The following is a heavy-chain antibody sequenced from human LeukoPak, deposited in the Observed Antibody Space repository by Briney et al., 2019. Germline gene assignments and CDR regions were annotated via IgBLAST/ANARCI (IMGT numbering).Heavy chain of an antibody. Sequence: GGSLRLSCAASGFTFDDYGMSWVRQAPGKGLEWVSNIRGSGEGLGSGVYYADSVKGRFTISRDNAKNSLYLQMNSLSAEDTAFYYCARDLNWGFDYWGQGALVTVSS. J-gene: IGHJ4*02. CDR2: IRGSGEGLGSGV. V-gene: IGHV3-48*03. CDR3: ARDLNWGFDY. CDR1: GFTFDDYG. D-gene: IGHD7-27*01.